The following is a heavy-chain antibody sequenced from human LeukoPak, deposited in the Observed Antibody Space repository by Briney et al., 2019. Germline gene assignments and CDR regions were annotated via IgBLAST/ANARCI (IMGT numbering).Heavy chain of an antibody. CDR3: ARDLDDFWSGYGY. D-gene: IGHD3-3*01. CDR2: IYHSGST. J-gene: IGHJ4*02. V-gene: IGHV4-30-2*01. CDR1: GGSISSGGYY. Sequence: SETLSLTCTVSGGSISSGGYYWSWIRQPPGKGLEWVGYIYHSGSTYYNPTLKSRVTISVDRSKNQFSLKLSSVTAADTAVYYCARDLDDFWSGYGYWGQGTLVTVSS.